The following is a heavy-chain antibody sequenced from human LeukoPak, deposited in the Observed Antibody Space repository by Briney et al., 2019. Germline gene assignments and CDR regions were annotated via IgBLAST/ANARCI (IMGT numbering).Heavy chain of an antibody. D-gene: IGHD5-18*01. CDR2: IYTSGST. Sequence: PSETLSLTCTVSGGSINSGSNYWSWIRQPAGKGLEWIGRIYTSGSTNYNPSLKSRVTISVDTSKNQFSLKLSSVTAADTAVYYCARGRYGGYSYGLILVHLDYWGQGTLVTVSS. V-gene: IGHV4-61*02. CDR1: GGSINSGSNY. J-gene: IGHJ4*02. CDR3: ARGRYGGYSYGLILVHLDY.